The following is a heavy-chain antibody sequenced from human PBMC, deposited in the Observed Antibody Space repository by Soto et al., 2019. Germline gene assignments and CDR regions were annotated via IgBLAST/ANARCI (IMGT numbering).Heavy chain of an antibody. CDR3: ARDRATALFDY. CDR1: GFTFSSYS. Sequence: LRLSCAASGFTFSSYSMNWVRQAPGKGLEWVSSISSSSSYIYYADSVKGRFTISRDNAKNSLYLQMNSLRAEDTAVYYCARDRATALFDYWGQGTLVTVSS. D-gene: IGHD1-26*01. CDR2: ISSSSSYI. V-gene: IGHV3-21*01. J-gene: IGHJ4*02.